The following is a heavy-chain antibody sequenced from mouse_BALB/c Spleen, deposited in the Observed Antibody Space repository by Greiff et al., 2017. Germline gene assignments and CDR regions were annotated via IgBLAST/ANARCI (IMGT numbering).Heavy chain of an antibody. D-gene: IGHD2-3*01. CDR3: TIAPADDGYYGRFAY. Sequence: LQQPGSELVRPGASVKLSCKASGYTFTSYWMHWVKQRHGQGLEWIGNIYPGSGSTNYDEKFKSKGTLTVDTSSSTAYMHLSSLTSEDSAVYYCTIAPADDGYYGRFAYWGQGTLVTVSA. CDR1: GYTFTSYW. CDR2: IYPGSGST. J-gene: IGHJ3*01. V-gene: IGHV1S22*01.